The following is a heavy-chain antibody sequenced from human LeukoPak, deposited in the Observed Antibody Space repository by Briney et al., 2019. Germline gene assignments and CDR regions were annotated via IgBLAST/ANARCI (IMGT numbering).Heavy chain of an antibody. J-gene: IGHJ3*01. V-gene: IGHV3-48*03. D-gene: IGHD2-21*01. Sequence: GGSLRLSCAASEFTFTSYELNWVRQAPGEGLEWVSYISSSGNTISYADSVKGRLTISRDNAKNSLYLQVISLRAEDTAIYYCARKFASWGQGTMVAVSS. CDR2: ISSSGNTI. CDR1: EFTFTSYE. CDR3: ARKFAS.